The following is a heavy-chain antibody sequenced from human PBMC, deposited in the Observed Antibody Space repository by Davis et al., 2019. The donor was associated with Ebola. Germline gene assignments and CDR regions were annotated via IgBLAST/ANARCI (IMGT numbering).Heavy chain of an antibody. D-gene: IGHD6-13*01. V-gene: IGHV1-3*01. Sequence: ASVKVSCKASGYIFTTYAIHWVRQAPGQRLEWMGWINAGNGDTKSSQKFQGRVTMTTDTSTSTAYMELRSLRSDDTAVYYCARVSGWRFDSSSWWYYYYGMDVWSQGTTVTVSS. CDR2: INAGNGDT. CDR3: ARVSGWRFDSSSWWYYYYGMDV. J-gene: IGHJ6*02. CDR1: GYIFTTYA.